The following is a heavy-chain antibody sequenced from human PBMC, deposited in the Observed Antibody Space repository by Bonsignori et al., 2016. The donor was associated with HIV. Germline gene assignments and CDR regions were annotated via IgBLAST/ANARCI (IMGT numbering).Heavy chain of an antibody. D-gene: IGHD2-8*01. J-gene: IGHJ4*02. CDR3: AREFYCSNAVCRDY. Sequence: WVRQAPGQGLEWMGGIIPMIGMSNYAQKFQGRLTITVDQYTNTAYMELSSLRSEDTALYYCAREFYCSNAVCRDYWGQGTLVTVSS. CDR2: IIPMIGMS. V-gene: IGHV1-69*10.